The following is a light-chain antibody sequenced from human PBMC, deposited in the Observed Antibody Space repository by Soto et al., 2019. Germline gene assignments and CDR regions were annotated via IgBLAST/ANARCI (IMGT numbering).Light chain of an antibody. CDR3: CSYAGSSTYVI. J-gene: IGLJ2*01. V-gene: IGLV2-23*01. Sequence: QSVLTQPASVYGSPGQSITISCTGTSSDVGSYDLVSWYQQHPGTDPKVMIYECSKRPSGVSNRFSGSKSGNKASLRISGLQAEDEADYYCCSYAGSSTYVIFGGGTKLTVL. CDR2: ECS. CDR1: SSDVGSYDL.